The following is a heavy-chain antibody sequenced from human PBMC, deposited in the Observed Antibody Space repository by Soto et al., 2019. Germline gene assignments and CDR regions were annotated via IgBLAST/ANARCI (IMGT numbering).Heavy chain of an antibody. CDR2: IYYSGST. J-gene: IGHJ6*02. Sequence: SETLALTCTFSEGSISSYYWSWIRQPPGKGLEWIGYIYYSGSTNYNPSLKSRVTISVDTSKNQFSLKLSSVTAADTAVYYCARFIADLEYGMDVWGQGTTVTVSS. CDR3: ARFIADLEYGMDV. V-gene: IGHV4-59*01. CDR1: EGSISSYY. D-gene: IGHD6-13*01.